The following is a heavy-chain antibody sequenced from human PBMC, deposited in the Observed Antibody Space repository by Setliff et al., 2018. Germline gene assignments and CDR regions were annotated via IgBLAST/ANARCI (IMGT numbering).Heavy chain of an antibody. Sequence: GASVKVSCKASGYPFIGYFMHWVRQAPGQGLEWMGWINPKTGDTLYAPKFQGRVTMTRDRSSNTAFMHLSSLKSDDMAVYYCAREPYDHIWGSYRSPYFDHWGQGALVTVSS. V-gene: IGHV1-2*02. CDR2: INPKTGDT. CDR3: AREPYDHIWGSYRSPYFDH. CDR1: GYPFIGYF. J-gene: IGHJ4*02. D-gene: IGHD3-16*02.